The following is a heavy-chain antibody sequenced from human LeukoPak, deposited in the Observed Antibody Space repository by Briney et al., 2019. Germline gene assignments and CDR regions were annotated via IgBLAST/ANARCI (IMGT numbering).Heavy chain of an antibody. V-gene: IGHV4-34*01. CDR2: INHSGST. Sequence: PSETLSLTCAVYGGSLSGYYWSWIRQPPGKGLEWIGEINHSGSTNYNPSLKSRVTISVDTSKNQFSLKLSSVTAADTAVYYCARGAVVVAATYYYYYYGMDVWGQGTTVTVSS. CDR3: ARGAVVVAATYYYYYYGMDV. D-gene: IGHD2-15*01. J-gene: IGHJ6*02. CDR1: GGSLSGYY.